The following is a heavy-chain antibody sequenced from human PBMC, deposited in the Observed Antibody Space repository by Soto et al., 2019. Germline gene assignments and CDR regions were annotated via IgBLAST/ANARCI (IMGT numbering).Heavy chain of an antibody. J-gene: IGHJ4*02. CDR1: GFTFDDYA. D-gene: IGHD3-9*01. V-gene: IGHV3-21*01. Sequence: PGGSLRLSCAASGFTFDDYAMNWVHQAPGKGLEWVSSISSSSPIGYIYYADSVRGRFTISRDNAKNSLYLQMNSLRAEDTAVYYCAKDHEGRDILTGYSRLGSPVDYWGQGILVTVSS. CDR3: AKDHEGRDILTGYSRLGSPVDY. CDR2: ISSSSPIGYI.